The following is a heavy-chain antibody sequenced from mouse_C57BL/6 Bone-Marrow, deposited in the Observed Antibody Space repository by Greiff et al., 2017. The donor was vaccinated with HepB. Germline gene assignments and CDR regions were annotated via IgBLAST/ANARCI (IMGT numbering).Heavy chain of an antibody. V-gene: IGHV2-4*01. CDR3: AKRGNYDYDN. CDR1: GFSLTSYG. CDR2: IWSGGST. D-gene: IGHD2-4*01. Sequence: QVQLKESGPGLVQPSQSLSITCTVSGFSLTSYGVHWVRQPPGKGLEWLGVIWSGGSTDYNAAFISRLSISKDNSKSQVFFKLNSLQADDTAIYYCAKRGNYDYDNWGQGTSVTVSS. J-gene: IGHJ4*01.